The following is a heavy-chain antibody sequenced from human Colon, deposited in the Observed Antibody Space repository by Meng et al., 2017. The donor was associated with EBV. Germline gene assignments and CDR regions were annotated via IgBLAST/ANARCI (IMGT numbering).Heavy chain of an antibody. V-gene: IGHV4-4*02. CDR3: LRGSGGSV. Sequence: QGQWGEPGQALGKPSETLSLPCAVSGDSITNHKWWAWVRQPPGKGLEWIGEIPHRGSSAYNPSLKSRVSMSIDKSKNQFSLKLTSVTAADTAVYHCLRGSGGSVWGQGTLVTVSS. D-gene: IGHD3-10*01. CDR1: GDSITNHKW. CDR2: IPHRGSS. J-gene: IGHJ1*01.